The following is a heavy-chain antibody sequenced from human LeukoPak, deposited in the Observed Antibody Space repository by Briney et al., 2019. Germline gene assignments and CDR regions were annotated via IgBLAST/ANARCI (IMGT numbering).Heavy chain of an antibody. V-gene: IGHV3-33*01. Sequence: GGSLRLSCAASGFTFSSYGMHWVRQAPGKGLEWVAVIWYDGSNKYYADSVKGRFTISRDNSKNTLYLQMNSLRAEDTAVYYCARDDVYSSPNFDYWGQGTLVTVSS. CDR2: IWYDGSNK. J-gene: IGHJ4*02. CDR1: GFTFSSYG. D-gene: IGHD6-13*01. CDR3: ARDDVYSSPNFDY.